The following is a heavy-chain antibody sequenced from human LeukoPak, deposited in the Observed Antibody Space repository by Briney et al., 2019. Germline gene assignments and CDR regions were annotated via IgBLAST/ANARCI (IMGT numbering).Heavy chain of an antibody. V-gene: IGHV4-4*07. J-gene: IGHJ4*02. CDR2: IYTSGST. D-gene: IGHD6-13*01. CDR3: ARIGYSSSWFSPYYFDY. Sequence: SETLSLTCTVSGGSISSYYWSRIRQPAGKGLEWIGRIYTSGSTNYNPSLKSRVTMSVDTSKNQFSLKLSSVTAADTAVYYCARIGYSSSWFSPYYFDYWGQGTLVTVSS. CDR1: GGSISSYY.